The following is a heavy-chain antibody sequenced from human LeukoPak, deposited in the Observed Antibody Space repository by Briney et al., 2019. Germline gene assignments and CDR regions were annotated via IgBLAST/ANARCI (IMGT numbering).Heavy chain of an antibody. Sequence: GGSLRLSCAASGFTFSSYEMNWVRQAPGKGLEWVSYISSSGSSIYYADSVKGRFTISRDNAKNSLYLQMNSLRAEDTALYYCARVGIYGDYGRYFDYWGQGTLVTVSS. J-gene: IGHJ4*02. CDR3: ARVGIYGDYGRYFDY. CDR2: ISSSGSSI. V-gene: IGHV3-48*03. CDR1: GFTFSSYE. D-gene: IGHD4-17*01.